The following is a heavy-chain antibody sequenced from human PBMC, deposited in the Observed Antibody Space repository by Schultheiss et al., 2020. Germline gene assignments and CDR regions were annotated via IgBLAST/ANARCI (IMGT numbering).Heavy chain of an antibody. J-gene: IGHJ1*01. Sequence: SETLSLTCTVSGGPISSNYFNWIRQPPGKGLEWLALISHDGGVTYNPPLARRLTMSADKSKNQFYLKLNSVTAPDTAVYYCARGGDDYKTHVWGQGVLTTVPS. CDR1: GGPISSNY. V-gene: IGHV4-59*01. D-gene: IGHD5-24*01. CDR3: ARGGDDYKTHV. CDR2: ISHDGGV.